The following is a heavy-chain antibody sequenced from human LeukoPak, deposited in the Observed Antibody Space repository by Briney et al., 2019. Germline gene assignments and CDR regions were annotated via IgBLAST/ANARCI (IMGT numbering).Heavy chain of an antibody. Sequence: EASVKVSCKASGYTFTSYDINWVRQATGQGLEWMGWMNSNSGNTGYAQKFQGRVTITRNTSISTAYMELSSLRSEDTAVYYCARAGYSSSWYWYWGQGTLVTVSS. CDR1: GYTFTSYD. V-gene: IGHV1-8*03. CDR2: MNSNSGNT. CDR3: ARAGYSSSWYWY. D-gene: IGHD6-13*01. J-gene: IGHJ4*02.